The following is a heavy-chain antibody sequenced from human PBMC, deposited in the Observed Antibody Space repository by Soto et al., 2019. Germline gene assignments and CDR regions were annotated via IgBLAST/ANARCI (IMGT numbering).Heavy chain of an antibody. CDR1: GYTFSNYG. J-gene: IGHJ4*02. CDR3: ARKDSSSAFDY. V-gene: IGHV1-18*01. D-gene: IGHD3-22*01. CDR2: ISLYSDGT. Sequence: ASVKVSCKTSGYTFSNYGITWVRQAPGQPLEWLGWISLYSDGTNYAQKFQGQVTISADKYISTTYLQWSSLKASDTAMYYCARKDSSSAFDYWGQGTLVTVSS.